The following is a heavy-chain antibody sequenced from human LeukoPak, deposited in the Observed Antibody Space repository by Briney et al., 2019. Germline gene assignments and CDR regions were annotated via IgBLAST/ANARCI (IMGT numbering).Heavy chain of an antibody. Sequence: PSETLSLTCTVSGGSISSYYWRWIRQPPGKGLEWIGYIYYSGSTNYNPSLKSRVTISVDTSKNQFSLKLSSVTAADTAVYYCGRDRLYSATFDYSGQGTLVTVSS. CDR3: GRDRLYSATFDY. CDR1: GGSISSYY. V-gene: IGHV4-59*01. CDR2: IYYSGST. D-gene: IGHD2-8*01. J-gene: IGHJ4*02.